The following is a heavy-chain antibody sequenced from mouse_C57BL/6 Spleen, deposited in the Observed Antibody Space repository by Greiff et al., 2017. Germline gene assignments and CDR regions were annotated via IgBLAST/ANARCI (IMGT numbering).Heavy chain of an antibody. CDR2: ISSGGSYT. CDR1: GFTFSSYG. Sequence: EVKLEESGGDLVKPGGSLKLSCAASGFTFSSYGMSWVRQTPDKRLEWVATISSGGSYTYYPDSVKGRFTISRDNAKNTLYLQMSSLKSEDTAMYYCARHVVKDAMDYWGQGTSVTVSS. CDR3: ARHVVKDAMDY. D-gene: IGHD1-1*01. V-gene: IGHV5-6*02. J-gene: IGHJ4*01.